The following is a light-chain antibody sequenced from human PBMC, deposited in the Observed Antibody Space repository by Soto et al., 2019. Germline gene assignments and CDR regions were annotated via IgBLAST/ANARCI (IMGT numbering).Light chain of an antibody. Sequence: EIVMTQSPATLSVSPGETATLSCRASQSVNSNLAWYQQKPGQAPRLLISDASTRAAGLPARFSGSGSGTEFTLTISSPQSEDFAVYFCQQSNNWPKTFGQGTKVEIK. CDR2: DAS. V-gene: IGKV3-15*01. J-gene: IGKJ1*01. CDR1: QSVNSN. CDR3: QQSNNWPKT.